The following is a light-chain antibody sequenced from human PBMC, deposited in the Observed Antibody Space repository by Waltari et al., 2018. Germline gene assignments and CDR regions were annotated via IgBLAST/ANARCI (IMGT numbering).Light chain of an antibody. CDR2: WAS. Sequence: VLTQSPGTLSLSPGERATLSCRASQSVSINYLAWYQQKPGQPPKLLIYWASTRESGVPDRFSGSGSGTEFTLTISSLQAADVAVYYCQQCYSTPYTFGQGTKLEIK. V-gene: IGKV4-1*01. J-gene: IGKJ2*01. CDR3: QQCYSTPYT. CDR1: QSVSINY.